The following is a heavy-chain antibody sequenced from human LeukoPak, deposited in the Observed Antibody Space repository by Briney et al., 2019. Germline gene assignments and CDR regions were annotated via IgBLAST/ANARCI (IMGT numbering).Heavy chain of an antibody. J-gene: IGHJ4*02. CDR2: IKQDGSEK. V-gene: IGHV3-7*01. Sequence: PGGSLRLSCAASGFTFSSYWMSWVRQAPGKGLEWVANIKQDGSEKYYVDSVKGRFTISRDNAKNSLYLQMNSLRAEDTAVYYCARDDDPIAVAGTFDYWGQGTLVTVSS. D-gene: IGHD6-19*01. CDR3: ARDDDPIAVAGTFDY. CDR1: GFTFSSYW.